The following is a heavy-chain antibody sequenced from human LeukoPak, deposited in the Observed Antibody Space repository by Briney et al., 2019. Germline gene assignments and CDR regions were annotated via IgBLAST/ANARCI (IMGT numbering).Heavy chain of an antibody. Sequence: GESLKISCRASGYNFIPYWIGWVRQMPGKGLEWMGIIYPGDFDTRYSPSFQGQVTISADKSISTAYLQWSSLKASDTAIYYCARASGDGRFDYWGQGTLVTVSS. J-gene: IGHJ4*02. V-gene: IGHV5-51*01. D-gene: IGHD4-17*01. CDR3: ARASGDGRFDY. CDR1: GYNFIPYW. CDR2: IYPGDFDT.